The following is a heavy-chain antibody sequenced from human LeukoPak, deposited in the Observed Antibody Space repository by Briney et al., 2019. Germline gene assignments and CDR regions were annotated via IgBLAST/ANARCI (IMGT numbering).Heavy chain of an antibody. J-gene: IGHJ6*02. CDR2: IYYSGST. CDR3: ATLAPYYYYGMDV. Sequence: PSETLSLTCTVSGGSTSSGGYYWSWIRQHPGRGLEWIGYIYYSGSTYYNPSLKSRVTISVDTSKNQFSLKLSSVTAADTAVYYCATLAPYYYYGMDVWGQGTTVTVSS. CDR1: GGSTSSGGYY. V-gene: IGHV4-31*03.